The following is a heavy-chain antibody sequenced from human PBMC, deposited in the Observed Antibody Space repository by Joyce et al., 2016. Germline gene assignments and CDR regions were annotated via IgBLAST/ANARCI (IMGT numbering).Heavy chain of an antibody. D-gene: IGHD2-21*01. CDR1: EFTVSSNN. CDR2: IYNNGST. Sequence: EGRLVETGGGLIQPGGSLRLSCAASEFTVSSNNMNWVRQAPGKGLEWVSVIYNNGSTDYTDSVKGRFTISRDSSKNTLYLDMKSLRAEDTAVYYCATSIIPGVLDYWGQGTLVTVSS. CDR3: ATSIIPGVLDY. V-gene: IGHV3-53*02. J-gene: IGHJ4*02.